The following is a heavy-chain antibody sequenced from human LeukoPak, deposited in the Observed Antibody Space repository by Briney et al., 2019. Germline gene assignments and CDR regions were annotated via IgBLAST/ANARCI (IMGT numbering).Heavy chain of an antibody. V-gene: IGHV3-30*18. CDR1: GFTFSSYG. CDR2: ISYDGSNK. D-gene: IGHD2-2*01. J-gene: IGHJ6*02. CDR3: AKRGPSDYFYGMDV. Sequence: PGGSLRLSCAASGFTFSSYGIHWVRQAPGKGLEWVAVISYDGSNKYYADSVKGRFTISRDNSKNTLYLHMNSLRAEDTAVYYCAKRGPSDYFYGMDVWGRGTTVTVSS.